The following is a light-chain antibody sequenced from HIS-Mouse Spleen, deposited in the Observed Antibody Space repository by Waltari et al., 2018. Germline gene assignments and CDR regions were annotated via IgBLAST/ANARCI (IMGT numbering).Light chain of an antibody. CDR1: QGISSY. Sequence: AIRMTQSPSSFSASTGDRVTITCRASQGISSYLAWYQQEPGKDPKLLTYAASTMQSGVPSRFSGSGSGTDFTLTVGCLQSEDFATYYCQQYYRYPLTFGGGTKVEIK. J-gene: IGKJ4*01. CDR3: QQYYRYPLT. CDR2: AAS. V-gene: IGKV1-8*01.